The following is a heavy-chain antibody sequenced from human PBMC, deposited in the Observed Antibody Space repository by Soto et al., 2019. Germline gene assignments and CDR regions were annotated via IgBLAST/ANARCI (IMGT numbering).Heavy chain of an antibody. CDR1: GFTFDDYG. V-gene: IGHV3-20*04. D-gene: IGHD3-10*01. CDR3: ARDYLVRGVGWFDP. CDR2: INWDGVST. Sequence: EVQLVESGGGVVRPGGSLRLSCAASGFTFDDYGMSWVRQAPGKGLEWVSGINWDGVSTGYSDSVKGRFTISRDNAKNSRYLQTYSLRAEDTALYYCARDYLVRGVGWFDPWGQGTLVTVSS. J-gene: IGHJ5*02.